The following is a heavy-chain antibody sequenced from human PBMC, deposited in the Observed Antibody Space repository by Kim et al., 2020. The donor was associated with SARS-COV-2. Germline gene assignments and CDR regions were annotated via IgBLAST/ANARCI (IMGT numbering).Heavy chain of an antibody. J-gene: IGHJ6*02. CDR1: GYSFSTFA. D-gene: IGHD2-2*01. V-gene: IGHV7-4-1*04. Sequence: ASVKVSCKASGYSFSTFALNWVRQAPGQGLEWMGWINTNTGNPTYAQGFTGRFVFSLDNSVSMAYLQISSLKAEDTAVYYCARVGAGFCSSSDCYAGEYDYYGMDIWGQGTTVTVSS. CDR3: ARVGAGFCSSSDCYAGEYDYYGMDI. CDR2: INTNTGNP.